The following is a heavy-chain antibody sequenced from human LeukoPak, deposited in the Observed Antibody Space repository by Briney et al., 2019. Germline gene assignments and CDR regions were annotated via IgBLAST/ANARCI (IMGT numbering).Heavy chain of an antibody. CDR1: GFTFSNYW. Sequence: TGGSLRLSCAASGFTFSNYWMSWVRQAPGKGLEWVANITPDGSATYYMDSVKGRFTISRDNAKNSLSLQMNSLRVEDTAVYYCVRWSVAWGSWGQGTLVTVSS. J-gene: IGHJ5*02. D-gene: IGHD2-15*01. CDR3: VRWSVAWGS. V-gene: IGHV3-7*05. CDR2: ITPDGSAT.